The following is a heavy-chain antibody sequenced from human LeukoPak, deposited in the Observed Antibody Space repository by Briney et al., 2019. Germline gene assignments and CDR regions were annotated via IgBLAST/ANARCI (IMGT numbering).Heavy chain of an antibody. V-gene: IGHV5-51*01. CDR3: ARLITIFGVVKGPFDI. D-gene: IGHD3-3*01. CDR1: GYSFTNYW. Sequence: GESLKISCEGSGYSFTNYWIGWVRQMPGKGLDWMGIIYPGDSDTRYSPSFQGQVTMLADKSISTAHLQWSSLKASDTAMYYCARLITIFGVVKGPFDIWGQGTMVTVSS. CDR2: IYPGDSDT. J-gene: IGHJ3*02.